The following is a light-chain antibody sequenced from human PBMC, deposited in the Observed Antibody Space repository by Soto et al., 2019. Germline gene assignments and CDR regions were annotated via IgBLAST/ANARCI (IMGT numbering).Light chain of an antibody. V-gene: IGLV2-23*01. CDR2: EGS. CDR1: SSDVGSYNL. J-gene: IGLJ1*01. Sequence: QSGLTQPASVSGSPGRSIAIACTGTSSDVGSYNLVSWYQQHPGKAPKLMIYEGSKRPSGVSNRFSGSKSGNTASLTISGLQAEDEADYYCCSYAGSSFYVFGTGTKVTVL. CDR3: CSYAGSSFYV.